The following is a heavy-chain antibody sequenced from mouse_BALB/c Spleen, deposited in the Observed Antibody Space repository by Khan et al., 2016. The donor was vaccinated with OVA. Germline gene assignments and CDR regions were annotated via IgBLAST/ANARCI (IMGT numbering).Heavy chain of an antibody. Sequence: EVELVESGGGLVKPGGSLKLSCAASGFTFSTYAMSLVRQTPERRLEWVATVNSDGDYTFYPDNVTGRFTISRDTAKNTLYLQMSSLRSEDTAMYYCARSAYGNFAYWGQGTLVTVSA. V-gene: IGHV5-9-3*01. D-gene: IGHD2-1*01. CDR1: GFTFSTYA. CDR2: VNSDGDYT. J-gene: IGHJ3*01. CDR3: ARSAYGNFAY.